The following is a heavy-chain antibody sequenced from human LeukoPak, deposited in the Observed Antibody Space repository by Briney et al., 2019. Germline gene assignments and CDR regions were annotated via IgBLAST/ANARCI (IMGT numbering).Heavy chain of an antibody. V-gene: IGHV1-8*03. D-gene: IGHD6-13*01. CDR1: GYTFTSYD. CDR2: MNPNSGNT. CDR3: ARGRIAAAGGNNWFDP. Sequence: GASVKVSCKASGYTFTSYDINWVRQATGQGLEWMGWMNPNSGNTGYAQKFQGRVTITRNTSISTAYMELSSLRSEDTAVYYCARGRIAAAGGNNWFDPWGQGTLVTVSS. J-gene: IGHJ5*02.